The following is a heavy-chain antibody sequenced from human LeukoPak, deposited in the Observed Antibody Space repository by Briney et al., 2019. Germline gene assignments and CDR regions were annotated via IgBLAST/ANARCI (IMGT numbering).Heavy chain of an antibody. CDR3: ARASVVRGEGDDAFDI. J-gene: IGHJ3*02. V-gene: IGHV1-2*02. CDR2: INPNSGGT. D-gene: IGHD3-10*01. Sequence: ASVKVSCKASGYTFTGYYMHWVRQAPGQGLEWMGWINPNSGGTNYAQKFQGRVTMTRDTSISTAYMELSRLRSDDTAVYYCARASVVRGEGDDAFDIWGQGTMVTVSS. CDR1: GYTFTGYY.